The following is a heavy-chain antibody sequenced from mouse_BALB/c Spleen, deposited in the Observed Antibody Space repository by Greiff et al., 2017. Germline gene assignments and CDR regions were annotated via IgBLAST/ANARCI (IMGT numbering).Heavy chain of an antibody. V-gene: IGHV5-6-5*01. CDR2: ISSGGST. J-gene: IGHJ4*01. CDR3: ARGSYYYAMDY. Sequence: EVQLQESGGGLVKPGGSLKLSCAASGFTFSSYAMSWVRQTPEKRLEWVASISSGGSTYYPDSVKGRFTISRDNARNILYLQMSSLRSEDTAMYYCARGSYYYAMDYWGQGTSVTVSS. CDR1: GFTFSSYA.